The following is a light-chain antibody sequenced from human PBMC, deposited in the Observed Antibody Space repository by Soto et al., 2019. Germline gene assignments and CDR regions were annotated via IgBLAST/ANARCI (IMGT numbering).Light chain of an antibody. Sequence: QSVLTQPASVSGSPGQSITISCTGTSSDVGGFNSVSWYQLRPGTAPKLILYDVVDRPSGVSYRFSGSKSGNTASLTISGLQAGDEADYFCSSYTSTMTNVFGSGTKVTVL. J-gene: IGLJ1*01. CDR3: SSYTSTMTNV. CDR1: SSDVGGFNS. V-gene: IGLV2-14*03. CDR2: DVV.